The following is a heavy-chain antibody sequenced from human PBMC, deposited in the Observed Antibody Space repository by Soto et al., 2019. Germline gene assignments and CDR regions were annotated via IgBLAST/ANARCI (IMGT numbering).Heavy chain of an antibody. CDR2: IWYDGSNK. J-gene: IGHJ5*02. CDR3: ARAEQRYCSSTSCYAPFIFDP. Sequence: QVQLVESGGGVVQPGRSLRLSCAASGFTFSSYGMHWVRQAPGKGLEWVAVIWYDGSNKYYADSVKGRFTISRDNSKNTLYLQMNSLRAEDTAVYYCARAEQRYCSSTSCYAPFIFDPWGQGTLVTVSS. V-gene: IGHV3-33*01. D-gene: IGHD2-2*01. CDR1: GFTFSSYG.